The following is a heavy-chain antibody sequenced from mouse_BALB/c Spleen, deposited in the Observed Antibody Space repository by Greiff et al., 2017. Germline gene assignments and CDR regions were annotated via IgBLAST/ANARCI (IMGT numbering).Heavy chain of an antibody. V-gene: IGHV5-4*02. CDR2: ISDGGSYT. CDR1: GFTFSDYY. Sequence: EVQLVESGGGLVKPGGSLKLSCAASGFTFSDYYMYWVRQTPEKRLEWVATISDGGSYTYYPDSVKGRFTISRDNAKNNLYLQMSSLKSEDTAMYYCAREREYGNYGAMDYWGQGTSVTVSS. D-gene: IGHD2-10*02. J-gene: IGHJ4*01. CDR3: AREREYGNYGAMDY.